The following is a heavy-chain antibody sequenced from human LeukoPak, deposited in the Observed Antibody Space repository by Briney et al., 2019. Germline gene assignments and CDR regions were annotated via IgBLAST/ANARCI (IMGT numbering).Heavy chain of an antibody. CDR1: GFTFSDYY. CDR2: ISKNGKTI. V-gene: IGHV3-11*04. Sequence: PGGSLRLSCAASGFTFSDYYMSWIRQAPGKGLEWLSYISKNGKTIYYADSVKGRFTISRDNAKKSVYLQMNSLRVEGTAVYYCARENFMATSGTTFDIWGQGTMVSVSS. CDR3: ARENFMATSGTTFDI. D-gene: IGHD1-1*01. J-gene: IGHJ3*02.